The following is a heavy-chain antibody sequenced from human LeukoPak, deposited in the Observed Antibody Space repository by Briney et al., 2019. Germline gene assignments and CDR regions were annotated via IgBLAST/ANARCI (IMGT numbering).Heavy chain of an antibody. J-gene: IGHJ4*02. CDR2: ISAYNGNT. D-gene: IGHD1-26*01. CDR3: ARGGSRTVHPPLDY. Sequence: RASVKVSCKASGYTFTSYGISWVRQAPGQGLEWMGWISAYNGNTNYAQKFQGRVTMTTDTSTSTAYMELRSLRSDDTAVYYCARGGSRTVHPPLDYWGQGTLVTVSS. CDR1: GYTFTSYG. V-gene: IGHV1-18*01.